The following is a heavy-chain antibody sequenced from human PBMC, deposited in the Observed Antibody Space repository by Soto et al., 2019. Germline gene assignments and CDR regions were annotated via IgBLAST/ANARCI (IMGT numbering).Heavy chain of an antibody. CDR1: GFSFTVYY. Sequence: ASVKVSFKASGFSFTVYYIHGLRQAPGQGLEWMGWINAHSGGTEYAQKFQGRVTLTRDTSMRTAYMKLSSLRSDDTAIYYCAKDLTRQLAYWLDPWGQGTQVTVSS. CDR2: INAHSGGT. V-gene: IGHV1-2*02. J-gene: IGHJ5*02. D-gene: IGHD6-6*01. CDR3: AKDLTRQLAYWLDP.